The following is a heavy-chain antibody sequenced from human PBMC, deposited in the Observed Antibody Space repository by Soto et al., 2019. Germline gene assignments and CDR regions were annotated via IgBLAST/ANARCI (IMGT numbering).Heavy chain of an antibody. J-gene: IGHJ4*02. CDR1: GYTFTSYG. CDR3: ARNPYYYDSSGYSYFDY. Sequence: QVQLVQSGAEVKKPGASMKVSCKASGYTFTSYGISWVRQAPGQGLEWMGWISAYNGNTNYAQKLQGRVTMTTDTSTSTAYMELRSLRSDDTAVYYCARNPYYYDSSGYSYFDYWGQGTLVTVSS. V-gene: IGHV1-18*01. CDR2: ISAYNGNT. D-gene: IGHD3-22*01.